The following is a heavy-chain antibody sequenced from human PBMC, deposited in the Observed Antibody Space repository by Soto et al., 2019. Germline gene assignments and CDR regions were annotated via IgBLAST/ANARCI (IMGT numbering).Heavy chain of an antibody. J-gene: IGHJ3*02. D-gene: IGHD3-16*01. V-gene: IGHV3-21*01. CDR1: GFTFSSYS. Sequence: EVQLVESGGGLVKPGGSLRLSCAASGFTFSSYSMNWVRQAPGKGLEWVSSISSSSSYIYYADSVKGRFTISRDNAKNSLYLQMNSLRAEDTAVYYCARGSWGGHAFDIWGQGTMVTVSS. CDR3: ARGSWGGHAFDI. CDR2: ISSSSSYI.